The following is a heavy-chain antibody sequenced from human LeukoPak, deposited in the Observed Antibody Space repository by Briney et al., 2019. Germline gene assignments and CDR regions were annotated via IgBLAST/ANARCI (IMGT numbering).Heavy chain of an antibody. CDR3: VRDVTCGGNSPRFDY. CDR2: IYHSGST. V-gene: IGHV4-38-2*02. Sequence: KPSETLSLTCAVSGYSISSDHYWGWIRQPPGKGLEWIGNIYHSGSTHYNPSLKSRVTISVDTSKNQFSLKLNSVTAADTAVYYCVRDVTCGGNSPRFDYWGQGTLVPVSS. CDR1: GYSISSDHY. J-gene: IGHJ4*02. D-gene: IGHD4-23*01.